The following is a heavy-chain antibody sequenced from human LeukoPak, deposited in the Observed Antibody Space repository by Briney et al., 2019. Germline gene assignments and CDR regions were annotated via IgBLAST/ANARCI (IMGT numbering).Heavy chain of an antibody. J-gene: IGHJ4*02. CDR3: SRGLDSRKLGY. Sequence: LRLSCAASGFNFGDKFMSWIRQAPGKGLEWIGSIHPSGTLYNNPSLESRVTMSMDTSKNQFSLNLNSVTAADTAVYFCSRGLDSRKLGYWGQGTLVTVSS. V-gene: IGHV4-34*09. D-gene: IGHD3-22*01. CDR2: IHPSGTL. CDR1: GFNFGDKF.